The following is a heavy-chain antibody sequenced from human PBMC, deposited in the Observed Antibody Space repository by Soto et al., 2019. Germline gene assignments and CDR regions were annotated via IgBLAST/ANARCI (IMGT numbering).Heavy chain of an antibody. V-gene: IGHV4-31*03. CDR3: ARGGGITWFDP. CDR2: IYYSGST. CDR1: GGSISSGGYY. Sequence: PSETLSLTCTVSGGSISSGGYYWSWIRQHPGKGLEWIGYIYYSGSTYYNPSLKSRVTISVDTSKNQFSLKLSSVTAADTAVYYWARGGGITWFDPWGRGTLVTVSA. D-gene: IGHD1-20*01. J-gene: IGHJ5*02.